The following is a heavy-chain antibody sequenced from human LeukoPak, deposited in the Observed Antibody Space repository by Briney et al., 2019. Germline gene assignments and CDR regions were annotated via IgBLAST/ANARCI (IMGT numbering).Heavy chain of an antibody. CDR1: GFTFSDYW. CDR3: ATGGACSGGSCYGYFDY. Sequence: PGGSLRLSCAASGFTFSDYWMHWVRQAPGKGLVWVSRINSDGSNRSYADSVKGRFTISRDNAKNSLYLQMNSLRAEDTAVYYCATGGACSGGSCYGYFDYWGQGTLVTVSS. J-gene: IGHJ4*02. V-gene: IGHV3-74*01. CDR2: INSDGSNR. D-gene: IGHD2-15*01.